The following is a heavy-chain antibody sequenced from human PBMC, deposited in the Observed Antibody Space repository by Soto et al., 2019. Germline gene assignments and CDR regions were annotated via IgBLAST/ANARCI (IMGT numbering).Heavy chain of an antibody. CDR2: ISPYNDYT. D-gene: IGHD3-16*01. J-gene: IGHJ6*02. V-gene: IGHV1-18*01. CDR1: GCTFIRYG. Sequence: QVQLMQSAGEVKKPGASVRVSCKASGCTFIRYGMTWVRQAPGERLEWLGWISPYNDYTIYAQKVQGRVTMTTDTSTRTVYMDLRGLRSDDTAVYYCARGGYYDNSWGKLNHYGLDVWGQGTSVTVSS. CDR3: ARGGYYDNSWGKLNHYGLDV.